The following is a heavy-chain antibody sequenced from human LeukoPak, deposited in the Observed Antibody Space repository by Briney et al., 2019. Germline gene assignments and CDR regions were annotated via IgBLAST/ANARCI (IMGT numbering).Heavy chain of an antibody. CDR3: ARQVTFGYAYGYYFDF. D-gene: IGHD5-18*01. V-gene: IGHV4-39*01. J-gene: IGHJ4*02. CDR1: GASISNNYYY. CDR2: FHYSGST. Sequence: SETLSLTCTVSGASISNNYYYWGWLRQPPGKGLEWIGNFHYSGSTYYNPSLKSRVTISVDTSKNQFSLRLSSVTAADTAVYYCARQVTFGYAYGYYFDFWGQGALVTVSS.